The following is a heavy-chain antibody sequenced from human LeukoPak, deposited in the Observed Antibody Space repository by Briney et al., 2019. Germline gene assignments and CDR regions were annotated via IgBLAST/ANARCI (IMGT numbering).Heavy chain of an antibody. CDR2: ISSSGSTI. CDR3: ARAFYYLSGSPDY. Sequence: GGSLRLSCAASGFTFDDYGISWVRQAPGKGLEWVSYISSSGSTIYYTDSVKGRFTISRDNAKNSLYLQMNSLRAEDTAVYYCARAFYYLSGSPDYWGQGTLVTVSS. D-gene: IGHD3-10*01. J-gene: IGHJ4*02. CDR1: GFTFDDYG. V-gene: IGHV3-11*01.